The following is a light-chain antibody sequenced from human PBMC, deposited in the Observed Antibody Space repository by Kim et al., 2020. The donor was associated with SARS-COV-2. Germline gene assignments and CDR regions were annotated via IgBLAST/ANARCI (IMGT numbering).Light chain of an antibody. CDR1: SSNIGSNY. Sequence: QSVLTQPPSASGTPGQRVTISCSGGSSNIGSNYVYWYQQLPGTAPKVLIYRTSQRPSGVPDRFSASKSGTSASLAISGLRSEDEADYYCAAWVDSLSGPLVFGGGTKLTVL. J-gene: IGLJ3*02. V-gene: IGLV1-47*01. CDR3: AAWVDSLSGPLV. CDR2: RTS.